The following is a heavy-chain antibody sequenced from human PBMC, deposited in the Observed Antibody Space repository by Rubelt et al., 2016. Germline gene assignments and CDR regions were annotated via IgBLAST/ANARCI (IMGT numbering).Heavy chain of an antibody. V-gene: IGHV4-39*01. D-gene: IGHD1-26*01. CDR3: ASSGSYRYNWFDP. J-gene: IGHJ5*02. CDR2: IYYTGST. CDR1: GGSLSSSSSY. Sequence: QLQLQESDPGLVKPSETLSLTCTVSGGSLSSSSSYWGWIRQPPGKGLEWIGTIYYTGSTYSNPSLQSRVTLSVDTSKNQFSLKGRSVTAADTAVYYCASSGSYRYNWFDPWGQGTLVTVSS.